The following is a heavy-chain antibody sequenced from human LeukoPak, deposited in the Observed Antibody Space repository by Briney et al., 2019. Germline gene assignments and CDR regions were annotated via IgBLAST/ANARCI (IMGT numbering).Heavy chain of an antibody. J-gene: IGHJ4*02. D-gene: IGHD6-13*01. Sequence: ASVKVSCKASGGTFSSYAISWVRQAPGQGLEWMGGIIPIFGTANYAQKFRGRVTITTDESTSTAYMELSSLRSEDTAVYYCARGPLIPGIAAAGYDYWGQGTLVTVSS. V-gene: IGHV1-69*05. CDR3: ARGPLIPGIAAAGYDY. CDR1: GGTFSSYA. CDR2: IIPIFGTA.